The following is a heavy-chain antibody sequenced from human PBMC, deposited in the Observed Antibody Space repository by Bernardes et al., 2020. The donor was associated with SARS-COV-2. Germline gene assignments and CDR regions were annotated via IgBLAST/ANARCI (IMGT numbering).Heavy chain of an antibody. V-gene: IGHV3-64*04. D-gene: IGHD6-6*01. CDR2: ISSDGGTT. CDR3: ARDPIAARPTFDY. J-gene: IGHJ4*02. Sequence: GGSLRLSCSASGFTFSNYAMHWVRQAPGKGLEYVSVISSDGGTTYYADSVKGRFTISRDNSKNTLYLQMNSLRAEDTAVYYCARDPIAARPTFDYWGLGTLVTVSS. CDR1: GFTFSNYA.